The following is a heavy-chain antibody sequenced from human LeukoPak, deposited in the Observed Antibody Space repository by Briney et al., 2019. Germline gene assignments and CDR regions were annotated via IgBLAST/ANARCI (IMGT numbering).Heavy chain of an antibody. CDR1: GFTFSSNS. CDR3: ARRNGDYPNNNWFDP. J-gene: IGHJ5*02. V-gene: IGHV3-21*01. CDR2: ISSSSSYI. D-gene: IGHD4-17*01. Sequence: PGGSLRLSCAASGFTFSSNSMNWVRQAPGKGLEWVSSISSSSSYIYYADSVKGRFTISRDNAKNSLYLQMNSLRAEDTAVYYCARRNGDYPNNNWFDPWGQGTLVTVSS.